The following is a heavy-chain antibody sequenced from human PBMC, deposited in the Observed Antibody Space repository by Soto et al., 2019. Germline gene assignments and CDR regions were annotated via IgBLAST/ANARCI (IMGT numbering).Heavy chain of an antibody. CDR2: VSGYNRNT. CDR3: ARERQWDPLPY. D-gene: IGHD1-26*01. V-gene: IGHV1-18*01. CDR1: GYTFRNYG. Sequence: VQLVQSGAEVKKPGASVKVSCEAYGYTFRNYGITWVRQDPGQGLEWIGWVSGYNRNTNYAQKIEDRVTMTTDTSTSIAYLELRRLRIDDTAVYYCARERQWDPLPYWGPGTLLVVS. J-gene: IGHJ4*02.